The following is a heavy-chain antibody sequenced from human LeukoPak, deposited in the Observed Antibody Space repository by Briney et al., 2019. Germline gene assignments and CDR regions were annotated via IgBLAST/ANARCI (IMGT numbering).Heavy chain of an antibody. J-gene: IGHJ4*02. CDR3: ARSAILGYCSSTSCYPGGAFDY. CDR1: GYTFTGYY. Sequence: GASVKVCCKASGYTFTGYYMHWVRQAPGQGLEWMGWINPNSGGTNYAQKFQGRVTMTRDTSISTAYMELSRLRSDDTAVYYCARSAILGYCSSTSCYPGGAFDYWGQGTLVTVSS. V-gene: IGHV1-2*02. D-gene: IGHD2-2*01. CDR2: INPNSGGT.